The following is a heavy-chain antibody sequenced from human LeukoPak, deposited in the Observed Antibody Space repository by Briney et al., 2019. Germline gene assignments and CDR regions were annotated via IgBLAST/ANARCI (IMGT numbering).Heavy chain of an antibody. CDR3: AKGCYYGSGSRNRDYYYGMDV. CDR2: ISGSGGST. J-gene: IGHJ6*02. CDR1: GFTFSSYA. V-gene: IGHV3-23*01. D-gene: IGHD3-10*01. Sequence: GGSLRLSCAASGFTFSSYAMSWVRQAPGKGLEWVSAISGSGGSTYYADSVKGRFTISRDNSKNTLYLQMNSLRAEDTAVYYCAKGCYYGSGSRNRDYYYGMDVWGQGTTVTVSS.